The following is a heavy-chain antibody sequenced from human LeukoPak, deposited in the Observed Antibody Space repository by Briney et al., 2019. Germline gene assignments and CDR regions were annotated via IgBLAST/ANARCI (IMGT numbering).Heavy chain of an antibody. CDR3: ARDDYDSSNGAFDI. D-gene: IGHD3-22*01. CDR2: IGSSGSYI. Sequence: GGSLRLSCEVSGFTFSRYHMNWVRQAPGKGLEWVSSIGSSGSYIYYADSLTGRFTISRDTAKNSLYLQMNSLRDEDTAVYYCARDDYDSSNGAFDIWGQGTMVTVSS. CDR1: GFTFSRYH. V-gene: IGHV3-21*01. J-gene: IGHJ3*02.